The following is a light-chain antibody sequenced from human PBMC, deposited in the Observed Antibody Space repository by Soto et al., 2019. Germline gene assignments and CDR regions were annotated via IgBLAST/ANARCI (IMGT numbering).Light chain of an antibody. CDR1: SSDVGSYNL. CDR2: EDS. J-gene: IGLJ1*01. CDR3: CSYADSSTYV. Sequence: QSVLTQPASGSGSPGQSSTISCTGTSSDVGSYNLVSWYQQHPGKAPKLIIYEDSKRPSGVSNRFSGSKSGNTASLTISGLQTEDEADYYCCSYADSSTYVFGTGTKVTVL. V-gene: IGLV2-23*01.